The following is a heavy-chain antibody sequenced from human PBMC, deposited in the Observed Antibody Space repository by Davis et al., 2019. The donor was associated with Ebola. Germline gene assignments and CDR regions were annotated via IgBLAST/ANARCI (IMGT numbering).Heavy chain of an antibody. CDR1: GFTFSSYG. V-gene: IGHV3-33*01. CDR2: IWYDGSNK. CDR3: ARVGIAAAGPDY. Sequence: GESLKISCAASGFTFSSYGMHWVRQAPGKGLEWVAVIWYDGSNKYYADSVKGRFTISRDNAKNSLYLQMNSLRDEDTAVYYCARVGIAAAGPDYWGQGTLVTVSS. D-gene: IGHD6-13*01. J-gene: IGHJ4*02.